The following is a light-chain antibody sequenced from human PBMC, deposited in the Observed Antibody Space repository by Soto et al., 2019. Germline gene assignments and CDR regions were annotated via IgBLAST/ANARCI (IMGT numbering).Light chain of an antibody. CDR3: SSYTSSNASYV. V-gene: IGLV2-14*01. J-gene: IGLJ1*01. CDR1: NSDLGDYDY. CDR2: DVS. Sequence: QSALTQPASVSGSPGQSIAISCTGANSDLGDYDYVSWYQQRPGEAPKLMIYDVSNRPSGVSDRFSGSKSGNTASLTISGLQAEDEADYYCSSYTSSNASYVFGAGTQLTVL.